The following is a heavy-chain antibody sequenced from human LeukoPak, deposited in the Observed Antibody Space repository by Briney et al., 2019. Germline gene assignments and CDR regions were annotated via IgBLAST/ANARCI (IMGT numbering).Heavy chain of an antibody. V-gene: IGHV4-34*01. CDR1: GGSFSGYY. CDR3: ARGYPGTVTPGYYMDV. Sequence: PSETLSLTCAVYGGSFSGYYWSWIRQPPGKGLEWIGEINHSGSTNYNPSLKSRVTISVDTSKNQFSLKLSSVTAADTAVYYCARGYPGTVTPGYYMDVWGKGTTVTVSS. J-gene: IGHJ6*03. CDR2: INHSGST. D-gene: IGHD4-17*01.